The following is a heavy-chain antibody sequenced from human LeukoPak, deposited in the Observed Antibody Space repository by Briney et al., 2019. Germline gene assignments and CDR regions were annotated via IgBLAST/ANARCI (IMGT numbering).Heavy chain of an antibody. D-gene: IGHD3-3*01. CDR2: INHSGGA. Sequence: PWETLSLTCAVYGGSFSGYYWSWIRQPPGKGLEWIGEINHSGGANYKPSLKSRVTISADASKNQFSLKVRSVTAADTAVYYCAGKVRVDDFYYVDVWDQGTTVTVSS. V-gene: IGHV4-34*01. J-gene: IGHJ6*03. CDR1: GGSFSGYY. CDR3: AGKVRVDDFYYVDV.